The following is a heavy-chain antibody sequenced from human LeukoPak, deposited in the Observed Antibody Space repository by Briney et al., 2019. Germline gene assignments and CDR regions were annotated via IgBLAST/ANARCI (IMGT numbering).Heavy chain of an antibody. CDR2: IYTSGGT. CDR3: ARGVKIEYSSSSRNWYFDL. J-gene: IGHJ2*01. V-gene: IGHV4-4*07. CDR1: GGSIGSYY. Sequence: SETLSLTCTVSGGSIGSYYWSWIRQPAGKGLEWIGRIYTSGGTVYNPSLKSRVTMSVDTSKNQFSLKLSSVTAADTAVYYCARGVKIEYSSSSRNWYFDLWGRGTLVTVSS. D-gene: IGHD6-6*01.